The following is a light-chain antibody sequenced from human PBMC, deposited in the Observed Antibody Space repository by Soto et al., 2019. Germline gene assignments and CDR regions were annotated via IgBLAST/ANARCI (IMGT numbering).Light chain of an antibody. V-gene: IGKV3-20*01. J-gene: IGKJ1*01. CDR3: QQYGSLPT. CDR2: GVS. CDR1: QSVSSSY. Sequence: EIVLTQSPGTLSLSPGERATLSCRASQSVSSSYLAWYQQKPGQAPRLLIYGVSSRATGIPDRISGSGSGTDFTLTISRLEPEDFAVYYCQQYGSLPTFGQGTKVDIK.